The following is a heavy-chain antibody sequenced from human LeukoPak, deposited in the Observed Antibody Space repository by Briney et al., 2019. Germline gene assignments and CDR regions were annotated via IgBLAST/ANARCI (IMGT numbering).Heavy chain of an antibody. V-gene: IGHV4-61*02. CDR3: ARDWGWDFWSGPHAFDI. CDR2: IYTSGST. D-gene: IGHD3-3*01. Sequence: KTSQTLSLTCTVSGGSISSGSYYWSWIRQPAGKGLEWIGRIYTSGSTNYNPSLKSRVTISVDKSKNQFSLKLSSVTAADTAVYYCARDWGWDFWSGPHAFDIWGQGTMVTVSS. CDR1: GGSISSGSYY. J-gene: IGHJ3*02.